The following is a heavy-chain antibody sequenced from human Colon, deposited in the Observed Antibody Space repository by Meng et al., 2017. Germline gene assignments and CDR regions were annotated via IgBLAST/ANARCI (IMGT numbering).Heavy chain of an antibody. CDR1: GDSISSYIW. CDR3: GRDQGRQLINH. CDR2: VYHRGDT. J-gene: IGHJ4*02. D-gene: IGHD1-1*01. V-gene: IGHV4-4*02. Sequence: QVQLRASGPGRGKPSGTLSLTCTVSGDSISSYIWWSWVRQPPGKGLEWSGEVYHRGDTNYNPSLKRRVVISVDRSKNQFSLNLSSVAAADTAVYYCGRDQGRQLINHWGQGTLVTVSS.